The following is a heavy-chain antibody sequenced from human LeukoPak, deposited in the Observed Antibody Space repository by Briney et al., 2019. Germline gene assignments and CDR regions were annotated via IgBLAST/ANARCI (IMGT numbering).Heavy chain of an antibody. CDR2: IYPGDSDT. V-gene: IGHV5-51*01. J-gene: IGHJ6*02. Sequence: GESLKISCRGSGYSFSTYWIAWVRQMPGKGLEWMGIIYPGDSDTRYSPSFQGQVTISADKSISTAYLQWSSLKASDTATYYCARHFLAATSLYYGMDVWGQGTTVTVSS. CDR1: GYSFSTYW. CDR3: ARHFLAATSLYYGMDV. D-gene: IGHD2-15*01.